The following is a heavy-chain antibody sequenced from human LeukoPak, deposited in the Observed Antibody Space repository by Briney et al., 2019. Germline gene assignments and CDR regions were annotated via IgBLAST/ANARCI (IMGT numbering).Heavy chain of an antibody. V-gene: IGHV1-69*04. D-gene: IGHD3-16*01. J-gene: IGHJ5*02. CDR2: IIPILGIA. CDR3: ARGQGENWFDP. CDR1: GGTFSSYA. Sequence: SVKVSCKASGGTFSSYAISWVRQAPGQGLEWMGRIIPILGIANYAQKFQGRVTITADKSTSTAYMELSSLRSEDTAVYYCARGQGENWFDPWGQGTLVTVSS.